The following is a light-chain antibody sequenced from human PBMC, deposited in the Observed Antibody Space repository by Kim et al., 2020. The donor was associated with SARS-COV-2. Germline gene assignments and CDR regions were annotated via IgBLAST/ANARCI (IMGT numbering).Light chain of an antibody. Sequence: QSVLTQPPSASGTPGQRVTISCSGSSSNVGGNIVNWYQKLPGRAPKLLIYNHIQRPSGVPDRFSGSKSGTSASLAISGLQSEDEADYYCAAWDDSLNYVFGTGTKVTVL. CDR1: SSNVGGNI. J-gene: IGLJ1*01. CDR3: AAWDDSLNYV. V-gene: IGLV1-44*01. CDR2: NHI.